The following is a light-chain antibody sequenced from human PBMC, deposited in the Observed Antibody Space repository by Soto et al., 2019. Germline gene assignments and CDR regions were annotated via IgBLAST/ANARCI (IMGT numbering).Light chain of an antibody. V-gene: IGLV7-43*01. CDR2: STS. CDR3: LLYYGGAQPWV. J-gene: IGLJ3*02. CDR1: TGAVTSGHH. Sequence: QAVVTQEPSLNVSPGGTVTLTCSSSTGAVTSGHHPNWFQQKPGQAPRALVYSTSNKYSWTPARFSGSLLGGKAALTLSGVQPEDEAEYYCLLYYGGAQPWVFGGGTQLTVL.